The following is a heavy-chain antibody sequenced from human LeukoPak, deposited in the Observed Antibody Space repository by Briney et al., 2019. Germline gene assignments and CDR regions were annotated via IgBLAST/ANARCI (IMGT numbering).Heavy chain of an antibody. Sequence: GESLKISCKGSGYTFTTYWIAWVRQMPGKGLEWMGIIYPGDSDTRYSPSFQGQVTISADKPVSTAYLQWSRLKASDTAMYYCARGHCSSTSCSGDAFDIWGRGTMVTVSS. J-gene: IGHJ3*02. D-gene: IGHD2-2*01. V-gene: IGHV5-51*04. CDR2: IYPGDSDT. CDR1: GYTFTTYW. CDR3: ARGHCSSTSCSGDAFDI.